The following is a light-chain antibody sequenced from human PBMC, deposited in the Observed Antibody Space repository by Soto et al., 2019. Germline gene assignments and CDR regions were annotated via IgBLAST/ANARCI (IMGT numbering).Light chain of an antibody. Sequence: EIVLTQSPGPLSLSPGERATLSCMCSQSVSSNFLAWYQQKPGQAPRLLIYNASNRATGIPDRFSGSGSGTDCTLTISRLEPEDFAVYYCQQYGSSPRTFGQGTKVDIK. V-gene: IGKV3-20*01. J-gene: IGKJ1*01. CDR3: QQYGSSPRT. CDR1: QSVSSNF. CDR2: NAS.